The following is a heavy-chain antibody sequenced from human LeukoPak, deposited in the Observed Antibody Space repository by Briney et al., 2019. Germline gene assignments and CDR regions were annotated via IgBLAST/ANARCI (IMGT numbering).Heavy chain of an antibody. Sequence: SETLSLTCTVSGASISSYYWSWIRQPAGKGLEWVGRIYTSGRINYNPSLKSRVTMSVDTSKNQFSLKLNSVTAADTAVYYCARTRSDYYGSGSYRPPFDYWGQGTLVTVSS. V-gene: IGHV4-4*07. J-gene: IGHJ4*02. CDR2: IYTSGRI. D-gene: IGHD3-10*01. CDR1: GASISSYY. CDR3: ARTRSDYYGSGSYRPPFDY.